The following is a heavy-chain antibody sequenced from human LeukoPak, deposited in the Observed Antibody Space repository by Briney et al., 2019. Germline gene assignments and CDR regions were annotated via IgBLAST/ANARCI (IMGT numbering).Heavy chain of an antibody. CDR2: ISAYNGNT. D-gene: IGHD4-11*01. CDR3: ARAPDLTDREDYSNYENVNFDY. CDR1: GYTFTSYG. Sequence: ASVKVSCKASGYTFTSYGISWVRQAPGQGLEWMGWISAYNGNTNYAQKLQGGVTMTTDTSTSTAYMELRSLRSDDTAVYYCARAPDLTDREDYSNYENVNFDYWGQGTLVTVSS. J-gene: IGHJ4*02. V-gene: IGHV1-18*01.